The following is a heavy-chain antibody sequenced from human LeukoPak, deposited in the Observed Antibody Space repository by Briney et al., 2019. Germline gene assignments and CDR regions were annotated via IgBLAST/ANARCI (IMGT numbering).Heavy chain of an antibody. CDR1: GGSFSGYY. D-gene: IGHD6-13*01. J-gene: IGHJ4*02. V-gene: IGHV4-34*01. CDR2: INHSGST. CDR3: ASGGYSSSWPFDY. Sequence: SETLSLTCAVYGGSFSGYYWSWIRQPPGKGLEWIGEINHSGSTNYNPSLKSRVTISVDTPKNQFSLKLSSVTAADTAVYYCASGGYSSSWPFDYWGQGILVTVST.